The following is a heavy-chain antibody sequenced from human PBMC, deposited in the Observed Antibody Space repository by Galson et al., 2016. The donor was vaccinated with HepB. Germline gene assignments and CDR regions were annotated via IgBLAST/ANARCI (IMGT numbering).Heavy chain of an antibody. J-gene: IGHJ4*02. Sequence: SLRLSCAASGFAFSGYGMHWVRQAPGKGLEWVAVIWYDGSDEYYADSVKGRFSISRDNSKNTLYLQMNSLRADDTAVYYCARESGGLDGWGQGTLVTVSS. CDR2: IWYDGSDE. CDR3: ARESGGLDG. D-gene: IGHD1-1*01. V-gene: IGHV3-33*01. CDR1: GFAFSGYG.